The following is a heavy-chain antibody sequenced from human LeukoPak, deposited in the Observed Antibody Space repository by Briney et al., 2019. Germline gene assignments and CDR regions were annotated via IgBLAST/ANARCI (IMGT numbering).Heavy chain of an antibody. Sequence: GRSLRLSCAASGFTFSSYGMHWVRQAPGKGLEWVAVISYDGSNKYYADSVKGRFTISRDNSKNTLYLQMNSLRAEDTAVYYCAKCGVPAALDSVDYWGQGTLVTVSS. CDR3: AKCGVPAALDSVDY. J-gene: IGHJ4*02. CDR2: ISYDGSNK. V-gene: IGHV3-30*18. CDR1: GFTFSSYG. D-gene: IGHD2-2*01.